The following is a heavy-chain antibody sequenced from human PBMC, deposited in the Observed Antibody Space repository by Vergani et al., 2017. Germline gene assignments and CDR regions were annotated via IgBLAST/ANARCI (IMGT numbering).Heavy chain of an antibody. D-gene: IGHD3-22*01. V-gene: IGHV3-15*01. CDR2: IKSKTDGGTT. CDR3: TTDPTMIVVVITTERLDY. J-gene: IGHJ4*02. Sequence: VQLVESGGGLVKPGGSLRLSCAASGFTFSNAWMSWVRQAPGKGLEWVGRIKSKTDGGTTDYAAPVKGRFTISRDDSKNTLYLQMNSLKTEDTAVYYCTTDPTMIVVVITTERLDYWGQGTLVTVSS. CDR1: GFTFSNAW.